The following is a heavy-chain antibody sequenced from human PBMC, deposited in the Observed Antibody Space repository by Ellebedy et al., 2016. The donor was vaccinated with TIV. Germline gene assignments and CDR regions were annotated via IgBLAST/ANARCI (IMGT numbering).Heavy chain of an antibody. CDR2: IRYDGSNK. D-gene: IGHD6-13*01. CDR1: GFMFSSYE. CDR3: TRDLTRGYSSSWVFDY. V-gene: IGHV3-30*02. Sequence: GGSLRLSCTASGFMFSSYEMHWVRQAPGKGLEWVAFIRYDGSNKYYADSVKGRFTVSRDNARKSLSLQMNSLRAEDTALYYCTRDLTRGYSSSWVFDYWGQGILVTVSS. J-gene: IGHJ4*02.